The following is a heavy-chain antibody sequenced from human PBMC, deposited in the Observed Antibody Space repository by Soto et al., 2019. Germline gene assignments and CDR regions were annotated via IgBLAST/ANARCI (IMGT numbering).Heavy chain of an antibody. CDR2: ISYDGSNK. V-gene: IGHV3-30-3*01. CDR1: GFTFSSYA. J-gene: IGHJ4*02. D-gene: IGHD2-8*01. CDR3: ARAPRHCTNGVCYYLDY. Sequence: GGSLRLSCAASGFTFSSYAIHWGRQAPVKGREWVGVISYDGSNKYYGDSVKGRFTISRDNSKNTLYLQMNSLRAEDTAVYYCARAPRHCTNGVCYYLDYWGQGTLVTVSS.